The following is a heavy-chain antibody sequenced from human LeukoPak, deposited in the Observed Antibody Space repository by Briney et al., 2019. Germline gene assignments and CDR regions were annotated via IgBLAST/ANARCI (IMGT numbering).Heavy chain of an antibody. CDR1: GFTVSSNY. D-gene: IGHD2-2*01. CDR3: ARWFCTSTSCYYDY. Sequence: PGGSLRLSCAASGFTVSSNYMSWVRQAPGMGLEWVSIIYSDGTTYYVDSVKGRFTISRDNSKNTLYLQMNNLRAEDTAVYYCARWFCTSTSCYYDYWGQGTLVTVSS. V-gene: IGHV3-53*01. J-gene: IGHJ4*02. CDR2: IYSDGTT.